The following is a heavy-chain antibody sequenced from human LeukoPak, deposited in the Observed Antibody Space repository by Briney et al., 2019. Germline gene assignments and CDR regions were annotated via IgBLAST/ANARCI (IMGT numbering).Heavy chain of an antibody. D-gene: IGHD5-12*01. J-gene: IGHJ4*02. Sequence: GGSLRLSCAASGFIFRNYWMSWVRQAPGKGLEWVAIINQDGREEYYVDSVKGRFTISRDNAKDSLYLQMNSLRAEDTALYYCAVATRSFLPDYCWGQGTLVTVSS. CDR3: AVATRSFLPDYC. CDR1: GFIFRNYW. CDR2: INQDGREE. V-gene: IGHV3-7*01.